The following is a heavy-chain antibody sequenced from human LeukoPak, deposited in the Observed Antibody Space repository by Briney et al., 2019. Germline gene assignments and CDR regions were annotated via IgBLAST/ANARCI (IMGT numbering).Heavy chain of an antibody. J-gene: IGHJ4*02. CDR3: AKYSVVVAATDY. Sequence: GGSLRLSCAASGFTFDDYAMHWVRQAPGKGLEWVAVISYDGSNKYYADSVKGRFTISRDNSKNTLYLQMNSLRAEDTAVYYCAKYSVVVAATDYWGQGTLVTVSS. CDR2: ISYDGSNK. V-gene: IGHV3-30*18. CDR1: GFTFDDYA. D-gene: IGHD2-15*01.